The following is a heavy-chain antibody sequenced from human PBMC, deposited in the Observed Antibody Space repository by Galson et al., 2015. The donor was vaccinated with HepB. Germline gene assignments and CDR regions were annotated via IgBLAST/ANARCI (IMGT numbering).Heavy chain of an antibody. V-gene: IGHV1-18*01. D-gene: IGHD6-19*01. Sequence: SVKVSCKASGYTFTSYGISWVRQAPGQGLEWMGWISAYNGNTNYAQKLQGRVTMTTDTSTSTAYMELRSLRSDDTAVYYCARDRKFQEWLVHSRIDYWGQGTLVTVSS. CDR2: ISAYNGNT. CDR1: GYTFTSYG. CDR3: ARDRKFQEWLVHSRIDY. J-gene: IGHJ4*02.